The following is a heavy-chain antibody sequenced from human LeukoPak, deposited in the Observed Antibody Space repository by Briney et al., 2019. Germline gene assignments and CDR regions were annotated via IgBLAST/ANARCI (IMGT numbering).Heavy chain of an antibody. CDR1: GFTFSSNA. J-gene: IGHJ6*02. Sequence: PGGSLRLSCAASGFTFSSNAMNWVRRAPGKGLEWVSGSNDKGDYTYYADSVRGRFTISRDNSKNMLYLQMNSLRVEDTALYYCAKAREASRLRYGMDVWGQGTTVTVSS. CDR2: SNDKGDYT. CDR3: AKAREASRLRYGMDV. D-gene: IGHD3-16*01. V-gene: IGHV3-23*01.